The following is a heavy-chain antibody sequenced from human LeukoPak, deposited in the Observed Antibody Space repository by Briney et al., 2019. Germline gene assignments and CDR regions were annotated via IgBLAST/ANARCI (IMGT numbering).Heavy chain of an antibody. J-gene: IGHJ6*03. D-gene: IGHD4-11*01. CDR2: IYYSGST. CDR3: ARATLRDYSNPWGYMDV. V-gene: IGHV4-59*01. Sequence: PSETLSLTCTVSGGSISSYYWSWIRQPPGKGLEWIGYIYYSGSTNYNPSLKSRVTISVDTSKNQFSLKLSSVTAADTAVYYCARATLRDYSNPWGYMDVWGKGTTVTVSS. CDR1: GGSISSYY.